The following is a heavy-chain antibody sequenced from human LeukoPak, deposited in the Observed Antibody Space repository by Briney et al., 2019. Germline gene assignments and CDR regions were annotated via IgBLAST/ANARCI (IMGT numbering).Heavy chain of an antibody. V-gene: IGHV3-23*01. CDR2: ISGSGGST. CDR3: AKATPNYYDSSAIKGGFDY. CDR1: GFTFSSYA. J-gene: IGHJ4*02. Sequence: GGSLRLSCAASGFTFSSYAMSWVRQAPGKGLEWVSAISGSGGSTYYADSVKGRFTISRDNSKNTLYLQMNSLRAKDTAVYYCAKATPNYYDSSAIKGGFDYWGQGTLVTVSS. D-gene: IGHD3-22*01.